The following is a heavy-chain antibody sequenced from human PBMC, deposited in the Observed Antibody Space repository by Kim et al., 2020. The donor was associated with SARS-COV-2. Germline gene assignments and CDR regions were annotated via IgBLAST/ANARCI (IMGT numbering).Heavy chain of an antibody. CDR1: GFTFSSFA. CDR2: IRGSGDST. D-gene: IGHD6-13*01. Sequence: GGSLRLSCAASGFTFSSFAMSWVRQAPGKGLEWVSAIRGSGDSTYYADSVRGRFTISRDNSKKMLYLEMNILRAEDTAVYYCAKVLTGSSTSWLTFDSWGQGTLVTVSS. CDR3: AKVLTGSSTSWLTFDS. V-gene: IGHV3-23*01. J-gene: IGHJ4*02.